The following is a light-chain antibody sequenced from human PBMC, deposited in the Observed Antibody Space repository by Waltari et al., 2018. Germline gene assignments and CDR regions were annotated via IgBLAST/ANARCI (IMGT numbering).Light chain of an antibody. J-gene: IGKJ1*01. V-gene: IGKV4-1*01. Sequence: DIVMTQSPDSLAVSLGERATINCKSSQTVFYSSDNNNYLAWYQQKLGQPPKLLIYWASTRASWVPDRCSGSGSVTEFTLTISSLQAEDVAVYYCQQYYASPRTFGQGTRVEIK. CDR3: QQYYASPRT. CDR1: QTVFYSSDNNNY. CDR2: WAS.